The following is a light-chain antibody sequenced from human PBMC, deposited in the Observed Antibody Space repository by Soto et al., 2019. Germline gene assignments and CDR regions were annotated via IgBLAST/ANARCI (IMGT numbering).Light chain of an antibody. CDR3: SSYAGSNNPPYV. J-gene: IGLJ1*01. Sequence: QSVLTQPPSASGSPGQSVTISCTGTSSDVGGYNYVSWYQQHPGKAPKLMIYEVSKRPSGVPDRSCGSKSGNTASLTLSGLQAEDGADYYCSSYAGSNNPPYVFGTGTKVTVL. V-gene: IGLV2-8*01. CDR2: EVS. CDR1: SSDVGGYNY.